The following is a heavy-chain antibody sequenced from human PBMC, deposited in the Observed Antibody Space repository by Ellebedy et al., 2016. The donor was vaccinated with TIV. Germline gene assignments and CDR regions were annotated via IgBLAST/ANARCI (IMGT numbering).Heavy chain of an antibody. D-gene: IGHD6-6*01. J-gene: IGHJ4*02. CDR1: GGSISSGGYY. CDR3: ARGRYRGPLRYSSSYYFDY. CDR2: IYYSGST. Sequence: SETLSLXXTVSGGSISSGGYYWSWIRQHPGKGLEWIGYIYYSGSTYYNPSLKSRVTISVDTSKNQFSLKLSSVTAADTAVYYCARGRYRGPLRYSSSYYFDYWGQGTLVTVSS. V-gene: IGHV4-31*03.